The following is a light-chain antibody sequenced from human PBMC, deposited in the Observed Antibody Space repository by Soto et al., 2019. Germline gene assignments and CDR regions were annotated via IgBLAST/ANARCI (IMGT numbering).Light chain of an antibody. Sequence: DIQMTQSPSTLSAFVGDRVTITCRASQCISVWLAWYQQKPGKAPKLLMYKASSLESGVPSRFSGSGSGTEFTLTISSLQSDDFATYYCQQYDSYPWTFGQGTKVEIK. V-gene: IGKV1-5*03. CDR3: QQYDSYPWT. CDR1: QCISVW. CDR2: KAS. J-gene: IGKJ1*01.